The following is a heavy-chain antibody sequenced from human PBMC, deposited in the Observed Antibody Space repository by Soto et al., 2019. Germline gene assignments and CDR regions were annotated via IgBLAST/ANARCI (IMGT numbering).Heavy chain of an antibody. D-gene: IGHD6-19*01. Sequence: QVTLKESGPVLVKPTETLTLTCTISGFSLTRLGVSWIRQPPGKALEWLAHIFSNDEKSYNTSLKNKLTISKGSSKSPVVLSMTNMDPVDTATYYCERMSSKVAGTGKGVKYFDYWGQGTLVTVSS. CDR3: ERMSSKVAGTGKGVKYFDY. V-gene: IGHV2-26*03. CDR1: GFSLTRLG. J-gene: IGHJ4*02. CDR2: IFSNDEK.